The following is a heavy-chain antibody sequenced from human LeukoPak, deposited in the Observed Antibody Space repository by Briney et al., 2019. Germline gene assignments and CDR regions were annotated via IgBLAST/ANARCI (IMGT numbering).Heavy chain of an antibody. CDR3: ARDLVSGAVAGIQYAFDI. Sequence: SETLSLTCTVSGGSISSSSYYWGWIRQPPGKGLEWIGSIYYSGSTYYNPSLKSRVTISVDTSKNQFSLKLSSVTAADTAVYYCARDLVSGAVAGIQYAFDIWGQGTMVTVSS. CDR2: IYYSGST. V-gene: IGHV4-39*07. J-gene: IGHJ3*02. CDR1: GGSISSSSYY. D-gene: IGHD6-19*01.